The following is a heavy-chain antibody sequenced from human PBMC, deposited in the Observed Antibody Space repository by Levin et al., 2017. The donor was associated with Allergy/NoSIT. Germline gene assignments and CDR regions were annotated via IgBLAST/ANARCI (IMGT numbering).Heavy chain of an antibody. CDR1: GFTFSNYA. Sequence: GGSLRLSCAASGFTFSNYAMSWVRQAPGKGLEWVSAITDSGRTYYADSAKGWLTASRENYKNTLYLQMNSLRADDTALYYCAKEMTAVGPVFDYWGQGTLVTVSS. CDR2: ITDSGRT. J-gene: IGHJ4*02. V-gene: IGHV3-23*01. D-gene: IGHD4-23*01. CDR3: AKEMTAVGPVFDY.